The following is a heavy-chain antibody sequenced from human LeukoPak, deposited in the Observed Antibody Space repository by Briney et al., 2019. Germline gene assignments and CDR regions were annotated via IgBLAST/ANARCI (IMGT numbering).Heavy chain of an antibody. CDR2: IYSDGNT. CDR1: GFTVTSNY. Sequence: PGRSLRLSCAASGFTVTSNYMSWVRQAPGNGLEWVSVIYSDGNTYYADSVKGRFTISRDNSKNTLYLQMNSLRAEDTAVYYCARDRPQGHDAFDIWGRGTMVTVSS. J-gene: IGHJ3*02. CDR3: ARDRPQGHDAFDI. V-gene: IGHV3-66*01.